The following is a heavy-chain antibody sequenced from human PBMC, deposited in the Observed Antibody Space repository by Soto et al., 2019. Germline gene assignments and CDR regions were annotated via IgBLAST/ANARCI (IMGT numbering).Heavy chain of an antibody. V-gene: IGHV1-3*01. J-gene: IGHJ6*03. Sequence: ASVKVSCKASGYTFTSYAMHWVRQAPGQRLEWMGWINAGNGNTKYSQKFQGRVTITRDTSASTAYVELSSLRSEDTAVYYCARDPLTYCSSTSCYESYDYYYYMDVWGKGTTVTVSS. CDR2: INAGNGNT. CDR1: GYTFTSYA. CDR3: ARDPLTYCSSTSCYESYDYYYYMDV. D-gene: IGHD2-2*01.